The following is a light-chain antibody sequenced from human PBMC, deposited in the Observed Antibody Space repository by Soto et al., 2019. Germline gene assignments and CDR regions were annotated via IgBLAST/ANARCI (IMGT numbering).Light chain of an antibody. CDR3: AAWHDGLNGPV. V-gene: IGLV1-44*01. CDR1: SSDIGSNA. Sequence: QPVLTQPPSTSGTPGQRVTISCSGSSSDIGSNAVNWYQQLPGTAPKFLIYSNDQRPSGVPDRFSASKSGTLASLAISGLQSEDEADYYCAAWHDGLNGPVFGGGTKLTVL. J-gene: IGLJ3*02. CDR2: SND.